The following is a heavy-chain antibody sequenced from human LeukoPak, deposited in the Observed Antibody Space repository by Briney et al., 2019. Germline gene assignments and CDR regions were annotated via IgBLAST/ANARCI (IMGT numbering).Heavy chain of an antibody. CDR3: ANSRHPYYDILTGYYPLDY. J-gene: IGHJ4*02. CDR2: ISSSGSAI. V-gene: IGHV3-48*03. CDR1: GFTFSSYE. D-gene: IGHD3-9*01. Sequence: GGSLRLSCAAYGFTFSSYEMNWVRQAPGKGLEWVSYISSSGSAIYYAASVKGRFTISRDNAKNSLYLQMNSLRAEDTAVYYCANSRHPYYDILTGYYPLDYWGQGTLVTVSS.